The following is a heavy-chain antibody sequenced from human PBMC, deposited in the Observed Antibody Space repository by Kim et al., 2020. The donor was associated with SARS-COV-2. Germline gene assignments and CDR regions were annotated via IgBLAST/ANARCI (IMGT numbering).Heavy chain of an antibody. J-gene: IGHJ6*02. Sequence: ASVKVSCKASGYTFTNYAMHWVRQAPGQRLEWMGWINAGTGNTKYSQTFQDRVTITRDTSASTAYMELSSLRSEDTAVYYCARSGSGSSYYGMDVWGQGTTVTVSS. CDR2: INAGTGNT. CDR1: GYTFTNYA. D-gene: IGHD3-10*01. V-gene: IGHV1-3*01. CDR3: ARSGSGSSYYGMDV.